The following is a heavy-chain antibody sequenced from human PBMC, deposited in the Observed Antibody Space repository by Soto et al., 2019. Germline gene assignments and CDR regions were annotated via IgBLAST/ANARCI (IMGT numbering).Heavy chain of an antibody. V-gene: IGHV6-1*01. J-gene: IGHJ4*02. CDR2: TYYRSKWYN. D-gene: IGHD1-26*01. Sequence: SQTLSLTCAISGDSVSSNSAAWNWIRQSPSRGLEWLGRTYYRSKWYNDYAVSVKSRITINPDTSKNQFSLQLNSVTPEDTAVYYCAGSRKNYGIVGATDGLFDYWGQGTLVTVSS. CDR1: GDSVSSNSAA. CDR3: AGSRKNYGIVGATDGLFDY.